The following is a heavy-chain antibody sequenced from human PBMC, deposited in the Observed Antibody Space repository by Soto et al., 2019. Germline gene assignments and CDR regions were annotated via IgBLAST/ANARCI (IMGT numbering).Heavy chain of an antibody. Sequence: SETLSFTCTVSGGSVTNSSYYWGWIRQSPGKGLEWIGSVYYRGRSYSKSSVKSRVTISVDTSKNRFSLSLNSVTASDTAVYFRVSQRTTVPTQAYFDYWGPGALVTVS. D-gene: IGHD4-17*01. V-gene: IGHV4-39*01. J-gene: IGHJ4*02. CDR3: VSQRTTVPTQAYFDY. CDR2: VYYRGRS. CDR1: GGSVTNSSYY.